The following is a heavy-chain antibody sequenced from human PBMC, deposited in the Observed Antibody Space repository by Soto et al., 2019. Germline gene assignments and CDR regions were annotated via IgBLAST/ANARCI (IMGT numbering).Heavy chain of an antibody. D-gene: IGHD3-22*01. CDR3: ASAYDSSAYTFDF. Sequence: SETLSLTCAVTGFSITSGYYWGWIRQPPGKGLEWIGNIYHDGITYYNPSLKSRVTMSVDTSNNQFSLRLTSVTAADTAVYYCASAYDSSAYTFDFWGQGTLVTLS. CDR2: IYHDGIT. CDR1: GFSITSGYY. J-gene: IGHJ4*02. V-gene: IGHV4-38-2*01.